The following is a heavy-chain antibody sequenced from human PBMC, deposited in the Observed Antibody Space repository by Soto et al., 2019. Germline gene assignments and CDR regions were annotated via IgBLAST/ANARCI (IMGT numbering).Heavy chain of an antibody. CDR3: ARFLVFCGGDCYYSPYFDY. J-gene: IGHJ4*02. CDR2: IYPGDSDT. CDR1: GYSFTSYW. V-gene: IGHV5-51*01. D-gene: IGHD2-21*02. Sequence: PGESLKISCQGSGYSFTSYWIGWVRQMPGKGLEWMGIIYPGDSDTRYSPSFQGQVTISADKSISTAYLQWSSLKASDTAMYYCARFLVFCGGDCYYSPYFDYWGQGTLVTVSS.